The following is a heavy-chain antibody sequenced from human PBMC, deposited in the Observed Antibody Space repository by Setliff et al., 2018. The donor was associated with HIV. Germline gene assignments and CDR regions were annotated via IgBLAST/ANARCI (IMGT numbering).Heavy chain of an antibody. J-gene: IGHJ2*01. D-gene: IGHD3-16*01. V-gene: IGHV4-39*07. CDR1: GGSISSTSYY. CDR3: AKQSFYDYVWGTVWYFDV. Sequence: SETLSLTCSVSGGSISSTSYYWGWICQPPGKGLEWTGNVYYTGSTYYNPPLKSRVTISIDTSKNQFSLKLSSVTAADTAVYYCAKQSFYDYVWGTVWYFDVWGRGTLVTVSS. CDR2: VYYTGST.